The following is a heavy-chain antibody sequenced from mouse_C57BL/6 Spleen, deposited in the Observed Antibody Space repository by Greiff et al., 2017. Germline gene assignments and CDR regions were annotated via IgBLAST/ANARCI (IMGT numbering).Heavy chain of an antibody. CDR1: GFTFSDYG. V-gene: IGHV5-17*01. CDR2: ISSGSSTI. Sequence: EVKLVESGGGLVKPGGSLKLSCAASGFTFSDYGLHWVRQAPEKGLEWVTYISSGSSTIYYADTVKGRFTISRDNAKNTLFLQMTSLRSEDTAMYYCARDYQGDYWGQGTSVTVSS. CDR3: ARDYQGDY. J-gene: IGHJ4*01. D-gene: IGHD5-5*01.